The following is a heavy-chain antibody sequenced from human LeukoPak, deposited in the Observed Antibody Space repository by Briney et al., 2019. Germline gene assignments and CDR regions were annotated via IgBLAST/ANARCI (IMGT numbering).Heavy chain of an antibody. V-gene: IGHV3-30*02. CDR1: GFTFSSYG. CDR3: AKDRYYGSVRFYYYMDV. D-gene: IGHD3-10*01. J-gene: IGHJ6*03. CDR2: IRYDGSNK. Sequence: GGSLRLSCAASGFTFSSYGMHWVRQAPGKGLEWVAFIRYDGSNKYYADSVKGRFTISRDNSKNTLYLQMNSLRAEDTAVYYCAKDRYYGSVRFYYYMDVWGKGTTVTISS.